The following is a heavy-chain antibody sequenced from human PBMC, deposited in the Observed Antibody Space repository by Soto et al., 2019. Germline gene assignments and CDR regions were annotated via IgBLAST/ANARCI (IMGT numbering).Heavy chain of an antibody. D-gene: IGHD5-18*01. V-gene: IGHV1-8*02. CDR1: GYTFTGYY. CDR3: ARVDTAMVYYYYYGMDV. Sequence: QVQLVQSGAEVKKPGASVKVSCKASGYTFTGYYMHWVRQATGQGLEWMGWMNHNSGNTGYAQKFQGRVTMTRNTSISTAYMELSSLRSEDTAVYYCARVDTAMVYYYYYGMDVWGQGTTVTVSS. J-gene: IGHJ6*02. CDR2: MNHNSGNT.